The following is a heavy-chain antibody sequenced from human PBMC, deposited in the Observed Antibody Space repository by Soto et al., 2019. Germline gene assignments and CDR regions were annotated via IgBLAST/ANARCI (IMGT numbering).Heavy chain of an antibody. D-gene: IGHD3-22*01. J-gene: IGHJ4*01. CDR1: GKSLNLGW. Sequence: LASAAYGKSLNLGWVHCIKKKPGKGLEWVGRVKSKTHGGTTDFAAPVKGRFAISRDDSKNVVYLEMNSLKTEDTAIFFCTTDSYITSIIVRFDYWGHGTLVPVSS. CDR2: VKSKTHGGTT. V-gene: IGHV3-15*07. CDR3: TTDSYITSIIVRFDY.